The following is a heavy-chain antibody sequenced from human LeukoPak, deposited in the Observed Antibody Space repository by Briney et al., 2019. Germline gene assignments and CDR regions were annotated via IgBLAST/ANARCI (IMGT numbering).Heavy chain of an antibody. Sequence: SVKVSCKASGYTFTSYYMHWVRQAPGQGLEWMGGIIPIFGTANYAQKFQGRVTITADESTSTAYMELSSLRSEDTAVYYCARGRASSGYYSFDYWGQGTLVTVSS. CDR3: ARGRASSGYYSFDY. CDR1: GYTFTSYY. J-gene: IGHJ4*02. V-gene: IGHV1-69*13. D-gene: IGHD3-22*01. CDR2: IIPIFGTA.